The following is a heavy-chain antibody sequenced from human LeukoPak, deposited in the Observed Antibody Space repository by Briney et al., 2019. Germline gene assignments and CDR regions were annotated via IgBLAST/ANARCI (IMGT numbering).Heavy chain of an antibody. CDR1: GCIFRNYW. D-gene: IGHD4-17*01. V-gene: IGHV3-74*01. CDR2: INPNGITT. Sequence: GGSLRLSCAASGCIFRNYWMHWVRHAPGKGLVWVARINPNGITTTYTDSVKGRFTISRDNAKNTLYLQMNSLRAEDTAVYYCAKDFAGDRDYWGQGTLVTVSS. J-gene: IGHJ4*02. CDR3: AKDFAGDRDY.